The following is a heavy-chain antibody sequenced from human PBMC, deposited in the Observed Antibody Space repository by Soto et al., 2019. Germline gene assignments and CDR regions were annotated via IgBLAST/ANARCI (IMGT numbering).Heavy chain of an antibody. V-gene: IGHV3-48*03. CDR1: GFTFSSYE. CDR2: ISDSGGTV. CDR3: ARDLLHYDFWSGYSAYFYYGMDV. Sequence: GGSLRLSCAASGFTFSSYEMNWVRQAPGQGLEWVSYISDSGGTVYYADSVKGRFTVSRDNAQNSGYLQMNSLRTEDTAVYYCARDLLHYDFWSGYSAYFYYGMDVWGPGTTVTVSS. D-gene: IGHD3-3*01. J-gene: IGHJ6*02.